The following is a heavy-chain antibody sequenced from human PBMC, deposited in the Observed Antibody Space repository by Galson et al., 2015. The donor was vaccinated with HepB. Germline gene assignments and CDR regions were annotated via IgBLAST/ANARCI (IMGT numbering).Heavy chain of an antibody. CDR3: TRRITIFGVVSGMDV. CDR1: GFTFSGSA. CDR2: IRSKANSYAT. D-gene: IGHD3-3*01. Sequence: SLRLSCAASGFTFSGSAMHWVRQASGKGLEWVGRIRSKANSYATAYAASVKGRFTISRDDSKNTAYLQMNSLKTEDTAVYYCTRRITIFGVVSGMDVWGKGTTVTVSS. J-gene: IGHJ6*04. V-gene: IGHV3-73*01.